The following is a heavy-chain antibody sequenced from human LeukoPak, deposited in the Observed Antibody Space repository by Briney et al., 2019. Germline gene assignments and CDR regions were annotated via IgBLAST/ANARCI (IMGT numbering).Heavy chain of an antibody. CDR3: ARLFDGVTTFDY. CDR2: ISWNSGSI. V-gene: IGHV3-48*04. J-gene: IGHJ4*02. CDR1: GFTFSTYT. Sequence: GGSLRLSCAASGFTFSTYTMNWVRQAPGKGLEWVSGISWNSGSIGYADSVKGRFTISRDNARKSLFLQMNSLRAEDTAVYYCARLFDGVTTFDYWGQGALVTVSS. D-gene: IGHD1-1*01.